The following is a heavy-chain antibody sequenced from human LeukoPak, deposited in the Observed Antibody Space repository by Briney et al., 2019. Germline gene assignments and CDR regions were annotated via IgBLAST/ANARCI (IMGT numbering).Heavy chain of an antibody. J-gene: IGHJ4*02. D-gene: IGHD3-22*01. CDR3: AKGPYYYDSSGYYDY. V-gene: IGHV3-23*01. CDR1: GFTFSGYA. CDR2: ISGSGGST. Sequence: GGSLRLSCAASGFTFSGYAMSWVRQAPGKGLEWASSISGSGGSTYYADSVKGRFTISRDNSKNTLYLQMNSLRAEDTAIYYCAKGPYYYDSSGYYDYWGQGTLVTVSS.